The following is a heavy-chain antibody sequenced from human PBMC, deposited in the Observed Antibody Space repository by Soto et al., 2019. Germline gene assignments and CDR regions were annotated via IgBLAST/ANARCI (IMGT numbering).Heavy chain of an antibody. CDR2: IRSKAYGGTT. CDR3: TGGGGWGIAARPRFDAFDI. J-gene: IGHJ3*02. D-gene: IGHD6-6*01. CDR1: GFTFGDYA. Sequence: GGSLRLSCTASGFTFGDYAMSWFRQAPGKGLEWVGFIRSKAYGGTTEYAASVKGRFTISRGDSKSIAYLQMNSLKTEDTAVYYCTGGGGWGIAARPRFDAFDIWGKGKMVTVSS. V-gene: IGHV3-49*03.